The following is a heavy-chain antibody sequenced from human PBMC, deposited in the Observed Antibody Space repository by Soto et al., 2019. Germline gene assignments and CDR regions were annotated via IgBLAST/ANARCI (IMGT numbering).Heavy chain of an antibody. J-gene: IGHJ5*02. V-gene: IGHV4-4*02. CDR3: ARDRRYSSGWYSFDP. D-gene: IGHD6-19*01. CDR2: IHHSGST. CDR1: GGSISSSNW. Sequence: SETLSLTCAVSGGSISSSNWWSWVRQPPGKGLEWIGEIHHSGSTNYNPSLKSRLIISVDKSKNQFSLKLRSVSAADTAVYYCARDRRYSSGWYSFDPWGQGTQVTVSS.